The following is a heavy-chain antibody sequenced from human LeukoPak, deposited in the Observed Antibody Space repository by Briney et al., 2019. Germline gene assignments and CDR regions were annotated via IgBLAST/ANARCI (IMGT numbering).Heavy chain of an antibody. V-gene: IGHV3-33*01. J-gene: IGHJ6*02. D-gene: IGHD3-10*01. CDR1: GFTFSSYG. CDR3: ARDKEVRGGTGVYGMDV. CDR2: IWYDGSRK. Sequence: GGSLRLSCAASGFTFSSYGMHWVRQAPGKGLEWVAVIWYDGSRKYHVDSVKGRFTISRDNSKNTLHLQMNSLRVEDTAVYYCARDKEVRGGTGVYGMDVWGHGTTVTVSS.